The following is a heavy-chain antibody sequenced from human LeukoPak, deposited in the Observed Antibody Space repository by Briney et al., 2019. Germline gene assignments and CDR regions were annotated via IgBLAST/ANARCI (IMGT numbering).Heavy chain of an antibody. CDR1: GDSITNSY. CDR3: AKRIIEAREHGDSNWLDP. J-gene: IGHJ5*01. CDR2: ISYGGST. D-gene: IGHD4-17*01. Sequence: SETLSLTCTVSGDSITNSYWNWIRQPPGGGLEWIGRISYGGSTNYNPSLKSRVIISRDTSKNQFSLELTSVTAADTAIYYCAKRIIEAREHGDSNWLDPWGQGTLVTVSS. V-gene: IGHV4-59*08.